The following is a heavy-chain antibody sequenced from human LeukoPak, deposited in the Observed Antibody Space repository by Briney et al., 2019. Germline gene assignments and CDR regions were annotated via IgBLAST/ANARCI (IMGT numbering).Heavy chain of an antibody. CDR1: GGSISSSSYY. Sequence: PSETLSLTCTVSGGSISSSSYYWGCIRQPPGKGLEWIGSIYYSGSTYYNPSLKSRVTISVDTSKNQFSLKLSSVTAADTAVYYCARHAGGWYWYYFDYWGQGTLVTVSS. CDR3: ARHAGGWYWYYFDY. CDR2: IYYSGST. D-gene: IGHD6-19*01. J-gene: IGHJ4*02. V-gene: IGHV4-39*01.